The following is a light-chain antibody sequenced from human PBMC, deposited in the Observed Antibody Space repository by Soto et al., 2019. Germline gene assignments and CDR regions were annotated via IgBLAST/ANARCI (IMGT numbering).Light chain of an antibody. J-gene: IGLJ1*01. CDR1: SXNIGSNT. V-gene: IGLV1-44*01. CDR3: AAWDDRLDVYV. CDR2: STS. Sequence: QSALTQPHSASGAPGQRVTLSCIGGSXNIGSNTVTWYQQLPGTAPKLLIYSTSQRSSGVPGRFSGSKSGASASLSISGLQSEDEADYYCAAWDDRLDVYVFGTGTKVTVL.